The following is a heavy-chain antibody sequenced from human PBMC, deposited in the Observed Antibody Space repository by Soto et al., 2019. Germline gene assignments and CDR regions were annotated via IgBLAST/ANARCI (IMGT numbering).Heavy chain of an antibody. V-gene: IGHV3-13*01. J-gene: IGHJ4*02. Sequence: HPGGALVLSCEASGFTFSGFDMHWVRQPTGKGLEWVPTIGTAGDTYYAVSVKGRFTISRDNAKNSLSLQMNSLRAGDTAVYFCARGQEVGAHFFDAWGQGTQVTVSS. D-gene: IGHD2-15*01. CDR3: ARGQEVGAHFFDA. CDR2: IGTAGDT. CDR1: GFTFSGFD.